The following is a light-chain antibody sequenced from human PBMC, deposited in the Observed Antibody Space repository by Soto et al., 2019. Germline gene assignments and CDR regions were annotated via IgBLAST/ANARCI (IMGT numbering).Light chain of an antibody. CDR2: DAS. Sequence: EIALTQSPATLSLSPGERATLSCRASQSVSSYLAWYQQKPGQAPRLLIYDASNRATGIPARFSGSGSGTDFTLTISSLEPEDFAVYYGQQRSNWPPWTFGQGTKVEIK. CDR3: QQRSNWPPWT. J-gene: IGKJ1*01. CDR1: QSVSSY. V-gene: IGKV3-11*01.